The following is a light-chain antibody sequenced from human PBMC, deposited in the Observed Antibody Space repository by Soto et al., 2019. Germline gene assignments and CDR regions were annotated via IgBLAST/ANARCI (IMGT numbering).Light chain of an antibody. CDR2: DAS. Sequence: EIVLTQSPATLSLSPGDRATLSCRASQSVGSYLGWYQQRPGQAPRLLIYDASNRATGIPARFSGSGSGTAFTLTISSREPEDFAVYYCQQRSDWPSTFGGGTKVEIK. CDR1: QSVGSY. V-gene: IGKV3-11*01. CDR3: QQRSDWPST. J-gene: IGKJ4*01.